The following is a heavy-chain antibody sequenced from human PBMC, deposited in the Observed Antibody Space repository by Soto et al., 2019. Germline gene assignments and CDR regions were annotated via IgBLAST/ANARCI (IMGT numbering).Heavy chain of an antibody. CDR1: GGSISSYY. CDR2: IYYSGST. CDR3: VRSLYSGSYTNWFDP. J-gene: IGHJ5*02. Sequence: PSETLSLTCTVSGGSISSYYWSWIRQPPGKGLEYIGYIYYSGSTNYNPSLKSRVTISVDTSKKQFSLKLSSVTAADTAVYYCVRSLYSGSYTNWFDPWGQGTLVTVSS. D-gene: IGHD1-26*01. V-gene: IGHV4-59*01.